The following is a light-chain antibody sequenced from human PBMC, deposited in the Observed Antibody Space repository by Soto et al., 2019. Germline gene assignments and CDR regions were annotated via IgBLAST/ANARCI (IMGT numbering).Light chain of an antibody. CDR2: DAS. J-gene: IGKJ4*01. V-gene: IGKV3-15*01. CDR1: QSVTSK. CDR3: QQSNNGPSLT. Sequence: EIGMTQSPATLSVSPGERATLSCRASQSVTSKLACYQHKPGQAPRLLIYDASTRAAGIPARFSRDGSEPEFTLTISSLQSEDFAGYYGQQSNNGPSLTFGRGTTVALK.